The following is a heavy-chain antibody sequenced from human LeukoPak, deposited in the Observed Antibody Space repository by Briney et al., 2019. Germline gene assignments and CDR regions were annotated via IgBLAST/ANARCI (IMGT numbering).Heavy chain of an antibody. Sequence: PSETLSLTCTVSGGSVSTSDYYSGWIRQSPVKGLEWIGDVFYTGKTNYNPSLRGRATISIDTSKNQFSLKLTYVTAADIAVYYCARVFDSWGQGTLVTVSS. CDR3: ARVFDS. V-gene: IGHV4-39*07. CDR2: VFYTGKT. J-gene: IGHJ4*02. CDR1: GGSVSTSDYY.